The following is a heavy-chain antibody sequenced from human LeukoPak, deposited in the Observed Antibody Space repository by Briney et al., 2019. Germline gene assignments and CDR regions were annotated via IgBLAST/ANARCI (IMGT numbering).Heavy chain of an antibody. CDR2: ISDSGGST. J-gene: IGHJ4*02. Sequence: GGSLRLSCAASGFTFSSYAMSWVRQAPGKGLEWVSGISDSGGSTYYTDSVKGRFTISRDNSKNTLYLQMNSLRAEDTALYYCAKDMVGSAMTEIDYWGQGTLVTVSS. CDR1: GFTFSSYA. CDR3: AKDMVGSAMTEIDY. D-gene: IGHD4/OR15-4a*01. V-gene: IGHV3-23*01.